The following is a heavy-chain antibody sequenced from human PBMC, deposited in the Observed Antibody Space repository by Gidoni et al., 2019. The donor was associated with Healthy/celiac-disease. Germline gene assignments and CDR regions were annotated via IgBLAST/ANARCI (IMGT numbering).Heavy chain of an antibody. D-gene: IGHD3-22*01. CDR1: GFTFRSYA. CDR3: AKYYYDSSGYFEDAFDI. Sequence: EVQLLESGGGLVQPGGSLRLSCAASGFTFRSYAMSWVRQAPGKGLEWVSAISGSGGSTYYADSVKGRFTISRDNSKNTLYLQMNSLRAEDTAVYYCAKYYYDSSGYFEDAFDIWGQGTMVTVSS. J-gene: IGHJ3*02. V-gene: IGHV3-23*01. CDR2: ISGSGGST.